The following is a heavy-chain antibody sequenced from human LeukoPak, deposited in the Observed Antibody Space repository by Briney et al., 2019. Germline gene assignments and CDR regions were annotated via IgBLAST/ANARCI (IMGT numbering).Heavy chain of an antibody. Sequence: GGSLRLSCAASGFTFSSYAMSWVRQAPGKGLEWVSGISGNGVNTYYADSVKGRFTISRDNSKNTLYLQMNSLRAEDTAVYYCAKRLSTDSSGFYYAGFDYWGQGTLVTVSS. CDR3: AKRLSTDSSGFYYAGFDY. CDR1: GFTFSSYA. CDR2: ISGNGVNT. J-gene: IGHJ4*02. D-gene: IGHD3-22*01. V-gene: IGHV3-23*01.